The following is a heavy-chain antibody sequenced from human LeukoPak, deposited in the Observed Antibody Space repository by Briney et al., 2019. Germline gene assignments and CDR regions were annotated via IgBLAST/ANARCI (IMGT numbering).Heavy chain of an antibody. D-gene: IGHD3-16*01. CDR2: FDPEDGET. J-gene: IGHJ5*02. V-gene: IGHV1-24*01. CDR3: ARDPSPILMITFGEGGWFDP. CDR1: GYTLTELS. Sequence: ASVKVSCKVSGYTLTELSMHWVRQAPGKGLEWMGGFDPEDGETIYAQKFQGRVTMTEDTSTDTAYMELSRLRSDDTAVYYCARDPSPILMITFGEGGWFDPWGQGTLVTVSS.